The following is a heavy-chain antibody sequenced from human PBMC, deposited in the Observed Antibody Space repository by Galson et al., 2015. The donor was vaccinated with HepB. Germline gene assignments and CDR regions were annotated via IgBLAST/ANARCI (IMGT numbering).Heavy chain of an antibody. CDR3: ARADFRGSNWFDP. J-gene: IGHJ5*02. Sequence: SVKVSCKASGYTFTSYAMHWVRQAPGQRLEWMGWINAGNGNTKYSQKFQGRVTITRDTSASTAYMELSSLRSEDTAVYYCARADFRGSNWFDPWGQGTLVTVSS. CDR2: INAGNGNT. D-gene: IGHD3-3*01. V-gene: IGHV1-3*01. CDR1: GYTFTSYA.